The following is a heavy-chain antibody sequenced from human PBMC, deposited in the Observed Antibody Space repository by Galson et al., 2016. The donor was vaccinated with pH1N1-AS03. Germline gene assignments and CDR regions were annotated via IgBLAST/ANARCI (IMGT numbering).Heavy chain of an antibody. V-gene: IGHV4-39*01. CDR2: IYYSGST. J-gene: IGHJ5*02. CDR3: ARRVYGDYVNWFDP. D-gene: IGHD4-17*01. CDR1: GGSISSSSYY. Sequence: TLSLTCTVSGGSISSSSYYWGWIRQPPGKGLGWIGSIYYSGSTYYNPSLKSRVPIAVDTSKNQFSLKLSSVTAADTAVYYCARRVYGDYVNWFDPWGQGTLVTVSS.